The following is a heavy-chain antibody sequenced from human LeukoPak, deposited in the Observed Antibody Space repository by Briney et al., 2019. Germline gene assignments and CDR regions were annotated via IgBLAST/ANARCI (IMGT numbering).Heavy chain of an antibody. CDR1: GYSISSGYY. D-gene: IGHD3-10*01. J-gene: IGHJ6*02. Sequence: SETLSLTCTVSGYSISSGYYWGWIRQPPGKGLEWIGSIYHSGSTYYNPSLKSRVTISVDTSKNQFSLKLSSVTAADTAVYYCARHVYHGSGSYYYGMDVWGQGTTVIVSS. CDR3: ARHVYHGSGSYYYGMDV. CDR2: IYHSGST. V-gene: IGHV4-38-2*02.